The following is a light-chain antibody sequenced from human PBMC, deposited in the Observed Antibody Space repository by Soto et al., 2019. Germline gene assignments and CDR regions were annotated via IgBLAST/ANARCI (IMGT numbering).Light chain of an antibody. J-gene: IGKJ3*01. Sequence: DVQMTQSPSSVSASVGDRVTITYRASQGISNWLAWYQQKPGKAPSLLIHAASSLQSGVPSRFSGSGYGTDFTLTISSLQPEDFATYFCQQANSLPVTFGPGTKVDIK. V-gene: IGKV1-12*01. CDR2: AAS. CDR1: QGISNW. CDR3: QQANSLPVT.